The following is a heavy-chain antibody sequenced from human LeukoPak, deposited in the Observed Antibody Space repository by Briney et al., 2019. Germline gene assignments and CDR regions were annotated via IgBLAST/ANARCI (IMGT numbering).Heavy chain of an antibody. CDR1: GYTFTSYY. CDR3: ARVMTTVSSRPYYYGMDV. Sequence: ASVKVSCKASGYTFTSYYMHWVRQAPGQGLEWMGIINPSGGSTSYAQKFQGRVTMTRDTSPSTVYMELSSLRSEDTAVYYCARVMTTVSSRPYYYGMDVWGQGTTVTVSS. V-gene: IGHV1-46*01. CDR2: INPSGGST. J-gene: IGHJ6*02. D-gene: IGHD4-17*01.